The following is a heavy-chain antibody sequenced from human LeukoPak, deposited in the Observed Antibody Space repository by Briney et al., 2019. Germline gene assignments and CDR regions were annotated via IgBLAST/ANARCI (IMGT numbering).Heavy chain of an antibody. CDR2: IYDSGST. CDR1: GGSISSGVYY. CDR3: ARDVKSSGYNDYGMDV. D-gene: IGHD6-19*01. J-gene: IGHJ6*02. Sequence: SETLSLTCTVSGGSISSGVYYWTWIRQHPGRGLEWIGYIYDSGSTYYNPSLKSRVSISVDTSKNQFSLKVSSVTAADTAVYYCARDVKSSGYNDYGMDVWGQGTMVTVSS. V-gene: IGHV4-31*03.